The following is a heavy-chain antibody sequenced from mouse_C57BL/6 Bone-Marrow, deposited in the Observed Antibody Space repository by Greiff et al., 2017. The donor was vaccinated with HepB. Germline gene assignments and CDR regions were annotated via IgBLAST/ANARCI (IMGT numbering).Heavy chain of an antibody. CDR1: GFTFSDYY. CDR3: ARVIYYYCSSYVGWYFDV. Sequence: EVKLMESEGGLVQPGSSMKLSCTASGFTFSDYYMAWVRQVPEKGLEWVANINYDGSSTYYLDSLKSRFIISRDNAKNILYLQMSSLKSEDTATYYCARVIYYYCSSYVGWYFDVWGTGTTVTVSS. D-gene: IGHD1-1*01. V-gene: IGHV5-16*01. CDR2: INYDGSST. J-gene: IGHJ1*03.